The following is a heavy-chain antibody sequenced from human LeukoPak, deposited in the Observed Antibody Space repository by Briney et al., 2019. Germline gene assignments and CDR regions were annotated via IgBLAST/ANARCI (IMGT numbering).Heavy chain of an antibody. V-gene: IGHV3-23*01. CDR3: AKVRSSYYDSSGYSFDY. J-gene: IGHJ4*02. CDR1: GFTFSNYA. D-gene: IGHD3-22*01. CDR2: ISGTGGRT. Sequence: GGSLRLSCTASGFTFSNYAMTWVRQAPGKGLEWVSSISGTGGRTYSADSVKGRFTISRDNSKNTLYLQMNSLRAEDTAVYYCAKVRSSYYDSSGYSFDYWGQGTLVTVSS.